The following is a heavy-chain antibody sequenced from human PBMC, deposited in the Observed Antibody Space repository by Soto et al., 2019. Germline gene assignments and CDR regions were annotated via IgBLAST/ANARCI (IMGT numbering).Heavy chain of an antibody. CDR2: IKSDGSSI. J-gene: IGHJ4*02. V-gene: IGHV3-74*01. Sequence: EVQLVESGGGLVQPGGSLRLSCAASGFTFSSYWMHWVRQAPGEGLVWVSRIKSDGSSITYADFVKGRFTITRANAKNTLCLKADSMTVYDTAVYYCGRYRFDSWGPGDCLGQGTPVTVSS. CDR1: GFTFSSYW. CDR3: GRYRFDSWGPGDC. D-gene: IGHD3-16*01.